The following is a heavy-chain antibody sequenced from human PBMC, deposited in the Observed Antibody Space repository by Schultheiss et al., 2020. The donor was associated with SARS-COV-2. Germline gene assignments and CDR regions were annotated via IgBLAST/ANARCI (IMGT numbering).Heavy chain of an antibody. D-gene: IGHD3-9*01. J-gene: IGHJ6*02. V-gene: IGHV4-61*08. CDR2: TGHT. Sequence: SETLSLTCTVSGGSISSGGYYWSWIRQPPGKGLEWIASTGHTNYNPSLKSRVTISVDTSKNQFSLKLSSVTAADTAVYYCARAWLYGMDVWGQGTTVTVSS. CDR1: GGSISSGGYY. CDR3: ARAWLYGMDV.